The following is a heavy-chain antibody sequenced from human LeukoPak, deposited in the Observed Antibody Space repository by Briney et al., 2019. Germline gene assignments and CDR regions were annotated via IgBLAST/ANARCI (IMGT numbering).Heavy chain of an antibody. CDR1: EFTFSTFW. V-gene: IGHV3-7*01. CDR2: IKADGSLK. J-gene: IGHJ3*02. CDR3: VRDSDYQRNSGGLYAHYDALDI. Sequence: GGSLRLSCAASEFTFSTFWMSWVRQAPGKGLEWVANIKADGSLKHYVDSVEGRFSISRDNARSSLYLQMNSLRAEDTAVYYCVRDSDYQRNSGGLYAHYDALDIWGHGTMVTVSS. D-gene: IGHD2-21*01.